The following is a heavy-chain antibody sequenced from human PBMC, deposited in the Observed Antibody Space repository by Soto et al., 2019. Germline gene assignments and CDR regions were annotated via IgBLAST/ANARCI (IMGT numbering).Heavy chain of an antibody. CDR1: GGSISSSSYY. D-gene: IGHD3-10*01. CDR3: ARLRRRRVRGVITHYYYYGMDV. J-gene: IGHJ6*01. V-gene: IGHV4-39*01. CDR2: IYYSGST. Sequence: SETLSLTCTVSGGSISSSSYYWGWIRQPPGKGLEWIGSIYYSGSTYYNPSLKSRVTISVDTSKNQFSLKLSSVTAADTAVYYCARLRRRRVRGVITHYYYYGMDVWGQGTTVT.